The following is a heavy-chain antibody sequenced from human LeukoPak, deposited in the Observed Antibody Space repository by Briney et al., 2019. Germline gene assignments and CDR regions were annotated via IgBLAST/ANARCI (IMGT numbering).Heavy chain of an antibody. CDR3: AKDPQQQLDGTFDY. V-gene: IGHV3-23*01. CDR1: GFTFSSYG. D-gene: IGHD6-13*01. CDR2: ISGSGGST. Sequence: GGSLRLSCAASGFTFSSYGMSWVRQAPGKGLEWVSAISGSGGSTYYADSVKGRFTISRDNSKNTLYLQMNSLRAEDTAVYYCAKDPQQQLDGTFDYWGQGTLVTVSS. J-gene: IGHJ4*02.